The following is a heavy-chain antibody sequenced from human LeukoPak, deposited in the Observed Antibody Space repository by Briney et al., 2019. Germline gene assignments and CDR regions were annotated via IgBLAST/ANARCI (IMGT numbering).Heavy chain of an antibody. CDR2: ISSSSSYI. J-gene: IGHJ6*03. V-gene: IGHV3-21*01. D-gene: IGHD6-13*01. CDR3: ARPGYSSSYYSGAAYYYYYFMDV. CDR1: GFTFSSYS. Sequence: GGSLRLSCAASGFTFSSYSMNWVRQAPGKGLEWVSSISSSSSYIYYADSVKGRFTISRDNAKNSLYLQMNSLRAEDTAVYYCARPGYSSSYYSGAAYYYYYFMDVWGKGTTVTVSS.